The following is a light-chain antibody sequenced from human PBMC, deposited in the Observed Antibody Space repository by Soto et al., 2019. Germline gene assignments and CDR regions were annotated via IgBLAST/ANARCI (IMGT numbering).Light chain of an antibody. V-gene: IGKV1-39*01. CDR3: QQSFRTPYT. J-gene: IGKJ2*01. CDR1: ETINKN. Sequence: DIQMTQSPSSLSASVGDRVTITCRASETINKNLNWYQQKPGQAPNLLIYSASDFQSGVSSRFSGSGSGTEFTLTISGLQPEDFATYYCQQSFRTPYTFGQGTDLEI. CDR2: SAS.